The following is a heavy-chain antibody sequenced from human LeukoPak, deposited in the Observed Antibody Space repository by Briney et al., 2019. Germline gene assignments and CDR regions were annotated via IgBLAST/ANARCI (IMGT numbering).Heavy chain of an antibody. Sequence: SETLSLTCTVSGGSISSGDYYWSWIRQPPGKGLEWIGYIYYSGSTYYNPSLKSRVTISVDTSKNQFSLKLSSVTAADTAVYYCVATVAGLFDYWGQGTLVTVSS. CDR2: IYYSGST. V-gene: IGHV4-30-4*01. D-gene: IGHD6-19*01. CDR3: VATVAGLFDY. CDR1: GGSISSGDYY. J-gene: IGHJ4*02.